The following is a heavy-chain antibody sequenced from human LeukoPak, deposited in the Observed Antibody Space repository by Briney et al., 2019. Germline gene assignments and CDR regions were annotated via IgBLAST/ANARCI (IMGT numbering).Heavy chain of an antibody. CDR2: ISAYNGNT. CDR1: GFTFTTYG. CDR3: ARDGRGSRSSWFDP. Sequence: GASVTVSCKASGFTFTTYGFSWVRQAPGQGLEWLGWISAYNGNTNYAQKLQGRVTMTTDTSTSTAYMELRSLRSDDTAVYYCARDGRGSRSSWFDPWGQGTLVIVSS. D-gene: IGHD3-10*01. V-gene: IGHV1-18*01. J-gene: IGHJ5*02.